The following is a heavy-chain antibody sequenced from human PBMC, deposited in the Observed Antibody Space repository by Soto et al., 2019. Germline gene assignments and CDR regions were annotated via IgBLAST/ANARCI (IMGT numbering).Heavy chain of an antibody. Sequence: QVQLVQSGAEVKKPGASVKVSCKASGYTFTSYAMHWVRQAPGQRLEWMGWINAGNGNTKYSQKFQGRVTITRDTSASTAYMELSSLRSEDMAVYYCARDGRSSSALLALDYWGQGTLVTVSS. CDR2: INAGNGNT. CDR1: GYTFTSYA. CDR3: ARDGRSSSALLALDY. V-gene: IGHV1-3*01. J-gene: IGHJ4*02. D-gene: IGHD6-13*01.